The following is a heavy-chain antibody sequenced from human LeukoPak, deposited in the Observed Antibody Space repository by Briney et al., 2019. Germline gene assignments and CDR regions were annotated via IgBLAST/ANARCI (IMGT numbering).Heavy chain of an antibody. V-gene: IGHV3-23*01. Sequence: GASLRLSCVASGFTFSNYAMSWVRQAPGKRLEWVSDVTGRGGSTYYADSVKGRFTISRDNSRNTLFLQMNSLRAEDTAIYYCAKWGDFDILTGYYVSDFWGQGTLVTVSS. D-gene: IGHD3-9*01. CDR3: AKWGDFDILTGYYVSDF. CDR2: VTGRGGST. J-gene: IGHJ4*02. CDR1: GFTFSNYA.